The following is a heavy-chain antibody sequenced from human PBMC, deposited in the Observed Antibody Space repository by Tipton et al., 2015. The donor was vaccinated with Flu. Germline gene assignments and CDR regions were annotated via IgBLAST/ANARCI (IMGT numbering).Heavy chain of an antibody. D-gene: IGHD6-19*01. CDR1: GYTFTGYY. CDR2: INPNSGGT. CDR3: GRDREYSSGWPTGYYGMDV. V-gene: IGHV1-2*02. Sequence: QLVQSGAEVKKPGASVKVSCKASGYTFTGYYMHWVRQAPGQGLEWMGWINPNSGGTNYAQKFQGRVTMTRDTSISTAYMELSRLRSGDTAVYYCGRDREYSSGWPTGYYGMDVWGQGTTVTVSS. J-gene: IGHJ6*02.